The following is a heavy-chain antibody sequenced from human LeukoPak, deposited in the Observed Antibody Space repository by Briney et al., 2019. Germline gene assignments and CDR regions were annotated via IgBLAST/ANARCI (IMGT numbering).Heavy chain of an antibody. J-gene: IGHJ4*02. V-gene: IGHV3-21*01. D-gene: IGHD3-3*01. CDR1: GFTFSSYS. Sequence: GGSLRLSCAASGFTFSSYSMNWVRQAPGKGLEWVSSISSSSSYIYYGDSVKGRFTISRDNAKNSLYLQMNSLRAEDTAVYYRARDLTDVLRSPDYWGQGTLVTVSS. CDR2: ISSSSSYI. CDR3: ARDLTDVLRSPDY.